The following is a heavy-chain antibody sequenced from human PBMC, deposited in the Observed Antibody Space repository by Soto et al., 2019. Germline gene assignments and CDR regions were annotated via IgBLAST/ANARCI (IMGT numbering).Heavy chain of an antibody. CDR3: TPRRNGYSDSVAEFDY. D-gene: IGHD4-17*01. V-gene: IGHV2-5*01. J-gene: IGHJ4*02. CDR1: GFSLRSPGVG. Sequence: QITLKESGPTLVKPTQTLTLTCTLSGFSLRSPGVGVGWIRQTPGKALEWLALIFWTNDVRYSPSLRSRLTINKDTSKNQVVLTMNNVDPEDTGTYYCTPRRNGYSDSVAEFDYWGQGTLGSVSS. CDR2: IFWTNDV.